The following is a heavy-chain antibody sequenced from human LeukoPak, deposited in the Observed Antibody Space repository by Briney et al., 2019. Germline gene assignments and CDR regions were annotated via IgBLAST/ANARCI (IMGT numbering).Heavy chain of an antibody. CDR2: IYPVDSDT. CDR1: GYPFTYYW. Sequence: GESLKISCKGSGYPFTYYWIAWVRQMPGKGLEWMGIIYPVDSDTRYSPSFQGQVTISADKSISTAYLQWSSLKASDAAIYYCARQDGSGLFYFDYWGLGTLVPVSS. J-gene: IGHJ4*02. D-gene: IGHD3-10*01. V-gene: IGHV5-51*01. CDR3: ARQDGSGLFYFDY.